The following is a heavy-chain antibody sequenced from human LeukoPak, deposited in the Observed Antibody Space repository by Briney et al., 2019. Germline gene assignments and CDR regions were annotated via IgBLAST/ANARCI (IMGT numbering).Heavy chain of an antibody. Sequence: GASVKVSCKASGYTFTSNGISWVRQAPGQGLEWMGWISAYNGNTNYAQKLQGRVTMTTDTSTSTAYMELRSLRSDDTAVYYCARTYCGGDCYPLDYWGQGTLVTVSS. CDR2: ISAYNGNT. D-gene: IGHD2-21*02. J-gene: IGHJ4*02. CDR3: ARTYCGGDCYPLDY. V-gene: IGHV1-18*01. CDR1: GYTFTSNG.